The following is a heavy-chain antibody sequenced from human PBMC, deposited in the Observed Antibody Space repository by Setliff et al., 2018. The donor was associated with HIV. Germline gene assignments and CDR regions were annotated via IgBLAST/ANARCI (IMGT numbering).Heavy chain of an antibody. Sequence: ASVKVSCKASGYTLKSFGITWVRQAPGQGLEWMGWISAYSGDTDYAQKFQGRVTMTTDTSTSTAYMELRSLRSDDTAVYYCARDIVMRAVTVYTYDIWGQGTMVTVSS. CDR2: ISAYSGDT. J-gene: IGHJ3*02. CDR3: ARDIVMRAVTVYTYDI. D-gene: IGHD2-15*01. V-gene: IGHV1-18*01. CDR1: GYTLKSFG.